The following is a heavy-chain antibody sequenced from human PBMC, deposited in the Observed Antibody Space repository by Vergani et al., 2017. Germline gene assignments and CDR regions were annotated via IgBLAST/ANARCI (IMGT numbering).Heavy chain of an antibody. CDR3: ARLGYDYKYWFDP. CDR1: GYSFTSYW. D-gene: IGHD4-11*01. CDR2: SDPSDSYT. V-gene: IGHV5-10-1*03. Sequence: EVQLVQSGAEVKKPGESLRISCKGSGYSFTSYWISWVRQMPGKGLDWMGRSDPSDSYTNYSPSLQGHVTISADKSISTAYLQWSSLKASDTAMYYCARLGYDYKYWFDPWGQGTLVTVSS. J-gene: IGHJ5*02.